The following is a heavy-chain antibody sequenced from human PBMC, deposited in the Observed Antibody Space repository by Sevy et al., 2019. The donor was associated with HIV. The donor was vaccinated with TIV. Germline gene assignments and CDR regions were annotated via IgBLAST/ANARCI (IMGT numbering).Heavy chain of an antibody. CDR3: AKDASSSRTGGTFQH. D-gene: IGHD6-13*01. V-gene: IGHV3-30*04. CDR2: ISKDGTNK. J-gene: IGHJ1*01. Sequence: GGSLRLSCSASGFNISPYALHWVRQTPGKGLQWLAVISKDGTNKDYADFVKGRFSLSRDNSKNTLDLQMNSLRVEDTAVYYCAKDASSSRTGGTFQHWGQGTLVTVSS. CDR1: GFNISPYA.